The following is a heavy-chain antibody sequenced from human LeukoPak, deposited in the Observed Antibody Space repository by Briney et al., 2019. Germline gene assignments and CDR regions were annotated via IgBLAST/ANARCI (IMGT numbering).Heavy chain of an antibody. D-gene: IGHD1-26*01. J-gene: IGHJ4*02. V-gene: IGHV4-39*01. Sequence: SETLSLTCTVSGGSISSSSYYWGWIRQPPGKGLEWIGSIYYSGSTYYNPSLKSRVTISVDTSKNQFSLKLSSVTAADTAVYYCASQIVGATAHDYWGQGTLVTVSS. CDR2: IYYSGST. CDR1: GGSISSSSYY. CDR3: ASQIVGATAHDY.